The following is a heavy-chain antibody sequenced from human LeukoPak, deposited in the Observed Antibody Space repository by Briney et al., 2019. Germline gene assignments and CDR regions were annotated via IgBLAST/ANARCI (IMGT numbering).Heavy chain of an antibody. J-gene: IGHJ4*02. V-gene: IGHV4-30-4*08. CDR1: GGSISSGDYY. Sequence: SQTLSLTCTVSGGSISSGDYYWSWSRQPPGKGLEWIGNIYYSGSTYYNPSLKSRVTISVDTSKNQFSLKLSSVTAADTAVYYCARDSGQAFDYWGQGTLVTVSS. CDR2: IYYSGST. CDR3: ARDSGQAFDY.